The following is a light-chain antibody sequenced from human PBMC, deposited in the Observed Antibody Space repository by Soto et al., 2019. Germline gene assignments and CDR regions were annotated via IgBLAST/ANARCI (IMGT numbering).Light chain of an antibody. V-gene: IGKV3-20*01. CDR2: DAS. CDR3: QQYGASPIT. CDR1: QSVRSNF. Sequence: EIVLTQSPGTLSLSPGERATLSCRASQSVRSNFLAWYQQKPGQAPRLIISDASNRATGIPDRFSGSGSGTDFTLTIRRLEPDDFVLYYCQQYGASPITFGQGTRLDIK. J-gene: IGKJ5*01.